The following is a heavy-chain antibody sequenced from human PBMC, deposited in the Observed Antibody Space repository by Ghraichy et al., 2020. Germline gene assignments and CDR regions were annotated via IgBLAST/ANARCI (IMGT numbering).Heavy chain of an antibody. D-gene: IGHD1-26*01. CDR2: ISSSGGTI. Sequence: GGSLRLSCAASGFTFSSYEMNWVRQAPGKGLEWVSYISSSGGTIFYADSVKGRFTISRDNAKNSLYLQMNSLRAEDTAVYYCANILGDTSNWFDPWGQGTLVTVSS. CDR3: ANILGDTSNWFDP. J-gene: IGHJ5*02. V-gene: IGHV3-48*03. CDR1: GFTFSSYE.